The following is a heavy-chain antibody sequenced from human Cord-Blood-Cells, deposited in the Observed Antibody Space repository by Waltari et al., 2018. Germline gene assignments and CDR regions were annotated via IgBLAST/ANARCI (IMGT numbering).Heavy chain of an antibody. Sequence: EVQLVESGGGLVQPGRSLRLSCADSGFTFADYAMHWVRQAPGKGLEWVSGISWNSGSIGYADSAKGRFTISRDNAKNSLYLQINSLRAEDTALYYCAKDIILDLWGQGTLVTVSS. D-gene: IGHD2-8*02. CDR1: GFTFADYA. CDR2: ISWNSGSI. J-gene: IGHJ5*02. V-gene: IGHV3-9*01. CDR3: AKDIILDL.